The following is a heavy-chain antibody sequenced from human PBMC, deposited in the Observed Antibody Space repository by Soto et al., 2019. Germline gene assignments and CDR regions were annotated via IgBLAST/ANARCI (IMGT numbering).Heavy chain of an antibody. CDR3: ARDLQAGTDNVNWFAP. D-gene: IGHD1-1*01. CDR1: GCSISRSA. Sequence: QVQLVESGGGVVQPGRSLRLSCAASGCSISRSAMHWVRQAPGKGPEWVAVIAYDGSNKWYADSAKGRFTISRDNSKNTLYLHMTSLRGEDTAVYYCARDLQAGTDNVNWFAPWGQGTLVTVSS. V-gene: IGHV3-30*04. CDR2: IAYDGSNK. J-gene: IGHJ5*02.